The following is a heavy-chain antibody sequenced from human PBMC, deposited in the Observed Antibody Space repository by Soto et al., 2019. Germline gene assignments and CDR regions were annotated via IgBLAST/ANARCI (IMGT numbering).Heavy chain of an antibody. CDR1: GFTFSSYA. V-gene: IGHV3-23*01. CDR3: AKALSVVVISFFDY. Sequence: GGSLRLSCAASGFTFSSYAMSWVRQAPGKGLEWVSAISGSGGSTYYADSVKGRFTISRDNSKNTLYLQMNSLRAEDTAVYYCAKALSVVVISFFDYWGQGTLVTVSP. J-gene: IGHJ4*02. D-gene: IGHD3-22*01. CDR2: ISGSGGST.